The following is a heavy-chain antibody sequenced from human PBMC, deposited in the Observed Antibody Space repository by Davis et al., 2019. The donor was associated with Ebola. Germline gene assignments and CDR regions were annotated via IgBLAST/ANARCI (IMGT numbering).Heavy chain of an antibody. CDR3: AREITFGGVILFDAFDI. Sequence: PGGSLRLSCAASGFTFSSYSMNWVRQAPGKGLEWVSSISSSSSYIYYADSVKGRFAISRDNAKNSLYLQMNSLRAEDTAVYYCAREITFGGVILFDAFDIWGQGTMVTVSS. CDR1: GFTFSSYS. V-gene: IGHV3-21*01. D-gene: IGHD3-16*02. J-gene: IGHJ3*02. CDR2: ISSSSSYI.